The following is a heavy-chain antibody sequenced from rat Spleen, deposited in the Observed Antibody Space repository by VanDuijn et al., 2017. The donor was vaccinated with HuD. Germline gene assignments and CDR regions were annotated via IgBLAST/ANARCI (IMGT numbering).Heavy chain of an antibody. V-gene: IGHV5S10*01. CDR2: IIYDGSRT. Sequence: EVQLVESGGGLVQPGRSLKLSCAASGFTFSDYNMAWVRQAPKKGLEWVATIIYDGSRTYYRDSVKGRFTISRDNAKNTLYLQMDSLRSEDTATYYCATQKTTGYFDYWGQGVMVTVSS. CDR3: ATQKTTGYFDY. CDR1: GFTFSDYN. J-gene: IGHJ2*01. D-gene: IGHD1-8*01.